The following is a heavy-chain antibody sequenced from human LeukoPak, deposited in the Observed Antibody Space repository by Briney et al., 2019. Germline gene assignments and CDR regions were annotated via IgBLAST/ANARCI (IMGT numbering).Heavy chain of an antibody. Sequence: GGSLRLSCAASGFTFSSYSMNWVRQAPGKGLEWVSSISSSSSYIYYADSVKGRFTISRDNAKNSLYLQMNSLRAEDTAVYYCASFPGSSWPYRMDVWGKGTTVTVSS. CDR3: ASFPGSSWPYRMDV. D-gene: IGHD6-13*01. CDR1: GFTFSSYS. CDR2: ISSSSSYI. J-gene: IGHJ6*03. V-gene: IGHV3-21*01.